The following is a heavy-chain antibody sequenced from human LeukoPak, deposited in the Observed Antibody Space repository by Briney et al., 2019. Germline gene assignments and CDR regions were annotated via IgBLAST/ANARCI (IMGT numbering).Heavy chain of an antibody. CDR2: IYSGGST. J-gene: IGHJ4*02. CDR3: ARGMTNFYFDY. V-gene: IGHV3-53*01. Sequence: GGSLRLSCAASGFSVSSNYMTWVRQAPGKGLEWVSVIYSGGSTFYADSVKGRFTISRDNSKNTLYLQMNSLRADDTAVYYCARGMTNFYFDYWGQGTLVTVSS. CDR1: GFSVSSNY.